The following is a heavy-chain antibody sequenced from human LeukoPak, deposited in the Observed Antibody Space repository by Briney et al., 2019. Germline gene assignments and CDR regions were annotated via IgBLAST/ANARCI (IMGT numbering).Heavy chain of an antibody. Sequence: PSETLSLTCAVYGGSFSGYYWSWIRQPPGKGLEWIGEINHSGSTYYNPSLKSRVTISVDTSKNQFSLKLTSVTAADSAVYYCASQIASAGTAGFDFWGQGALVTVSS. CDR1: GGSFSGYY. CDR3: ASQIASAGTAGFDF. D-gene: IGHD6-13*01. J-gene: IGHJ4*02. V-gene: IGHV4-34*01. CDR2: INHSGST.